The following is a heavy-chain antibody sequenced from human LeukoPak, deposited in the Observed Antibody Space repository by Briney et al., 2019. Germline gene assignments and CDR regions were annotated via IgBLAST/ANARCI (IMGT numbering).Heavy chain of an antibody. CDR3: ARRGYNYGILDY. D-gene: IGHD5-18*01. V-gene: IGHV4-39*01. J-gene: IGHJ4*02. Sequence: SETLSLTCAVSGVSISATHYYWGWIRQPPGKGLEWIGTIYYTGSTYYNPSLKSRVTISVDTSKNQFSLKLSSVTAADTAVYYCARRGYNYGILDYWGQGTLVTVSS. CDR2: IYYTGST. CDR1: GVSISATHYY.